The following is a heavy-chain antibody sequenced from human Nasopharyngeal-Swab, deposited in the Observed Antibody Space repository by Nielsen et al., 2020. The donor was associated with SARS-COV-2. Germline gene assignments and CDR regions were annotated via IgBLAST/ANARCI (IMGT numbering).Heavy chain of an antibody. CDR1: VFTFISSA. Sequence: ESLKISCAASVFTFISSAMSWVRQAPGKGLEWVSAISGSGGSTYYADSVKGRFTISRDNSKNTLYLQMNSLRAEGTAVYYCANPTAMGSYWGQGTLVTVSS. V-gene: IGHV3-23*01. CDR2: ISGSGGST. D-gene: IGHD5-18*01. CDR3: ANPTAMGSY. J-gene: IGHJ4*02.